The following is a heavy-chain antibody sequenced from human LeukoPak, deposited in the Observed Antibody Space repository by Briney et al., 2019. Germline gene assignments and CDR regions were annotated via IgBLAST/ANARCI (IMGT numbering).Heavy chain of an antibody. J-gene: IGHJ3*02. CDR1: GGSISSGGYY. D-gene: IGHD2-21*01. V-gene: IGHV4-31*03. CDR2: IYYSGST. CDR3: ARGGGDTHAFDI. Sequence: PSQTLSLTCTVSGGSISSGGYYWSWIRQHPGKGLEWIGYIYYSGSTYNNPSLKSRVTISVDTSKNQFSLKLSSVTAADTAVYYCARGGGDTHAFDIWGQGTMVTVSS.